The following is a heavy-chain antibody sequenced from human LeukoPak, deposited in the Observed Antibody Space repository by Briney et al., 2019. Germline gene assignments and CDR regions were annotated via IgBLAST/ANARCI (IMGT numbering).Heavy chain of an antibody. CDR2: IRYDGSNK. CDR3: AKDGRVWFGELQWFDP. D-gene: IGHD3-10*01. Sequence: PGGSLRLSCAASGFTFSSYGMHWVRQAPGKGLEWVAFIRYDGSNKYYADSVKGRFTISRDNSKNTLYLQMNSLRAEDTAVYYCAKDGRVWFGELQWFDPWGQGTLVTVSP. CDR1: GFTFSSYG. V-gene: IGHV3-30*02. J-gene: IGHJ5*02.